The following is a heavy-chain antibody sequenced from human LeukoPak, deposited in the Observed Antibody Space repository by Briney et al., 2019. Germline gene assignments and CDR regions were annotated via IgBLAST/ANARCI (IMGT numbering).Heavy chain of an antibody. J-gene: IGHJ4*02. Sequence: GGSLRLSCAASGFTFSSYGMHWVRQAPGKGMEWVAVISYDGSNKYYADSVKGRFTISRDNSKNTLYLQMNSLRAEDTAVYYCAKDLNLPARSGFDYWGQGTLVTVSS. V-gene: IGHV3-30*18. D-gene: IGHD6-6*01. CDR1: GFTFSSYG. CDR3: AKDLNLPARSGFDY. CDR2: ISYDGSNK.